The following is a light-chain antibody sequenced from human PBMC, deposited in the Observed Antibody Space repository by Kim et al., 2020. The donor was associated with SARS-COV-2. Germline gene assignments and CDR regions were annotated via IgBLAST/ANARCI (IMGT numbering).Light chain of an antibody. CDR3: QQYDGSKYT. J-gene: IGKJ2*01. V-gene: IGKV3-20*01. CDR2: GAS. Sequence: EIVLMQSPGTLSVSPGERATLSCRASQSVSSNYLAWFQQKPGQAPRLLIYGASNRASGIPDRFSGSGSGTDFTLTISRLEPEDFAVYYCQQYDGSKYTFGQGTKLEI. CDR1: QSVSSNY.